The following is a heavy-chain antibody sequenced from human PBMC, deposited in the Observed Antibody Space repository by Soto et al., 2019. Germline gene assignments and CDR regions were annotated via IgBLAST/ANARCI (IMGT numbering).Heavy chain of an antibody. Sequence: LRLSCAASGFTFDDYGMSWVRKAPGKGLEWVSSINWNGGSTGYADSVKGRFTISRDNAKNSLYLQMNSLRAEDTALYYCARARGHQLLPNFDYWGQGTLVTVSS. CDR1: GFTFDDYG. D-gene: IGHD2-2*01. CDR3: ARARGHQLLPNFDY. CDR2: INWNGGST. J-gene: IGHJ4*02. V-gene: IGHV3-20*04.